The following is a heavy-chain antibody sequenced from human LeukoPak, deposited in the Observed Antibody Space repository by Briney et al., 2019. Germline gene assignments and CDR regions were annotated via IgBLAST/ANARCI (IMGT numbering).Heavy chain of an antibody. J-gene: IGHJ4*02. D-gene: IGHD2-8*01. CDR1: GGSISSSSYY. Sequence: SETLSLTCTVSGGSISSSSYYWGWLRQPPGKGLEWIGSIYYSGSTYYNPSLKSRVTISVDTSKNQFSLKLSSVTAADTAVYYCARGYCTNAVCSLSPTQAWGQGTLVTVSS. CDR3: ARGYCTNAVCSLSPTQA. CDR2: IYYSGST. V-gene: IGHV4-39*07.